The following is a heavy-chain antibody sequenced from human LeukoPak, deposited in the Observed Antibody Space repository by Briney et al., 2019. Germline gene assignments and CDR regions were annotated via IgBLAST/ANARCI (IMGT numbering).Heavy chain of an antibody. CDR1: GFTFSSYE. V-gene: IGHV3-48*03. Sequence: GGSLRLSCAASGFTFSSYEMSWVRQAPGKGLEWVSYISSSGTTIYYADSVKGRFTISRDNSKNTLYLQMNSLRAEDTAVYYCAKDYIRGRGYYYDSSGYYYEGYWGQGTLVTVSS. D-gene: IGHD3-22*01. CDR2: ISSSGTTI. CDR3: AKDYIRGRGYYYDSSGYYYEGY. J-gene: IGHJ4*02.